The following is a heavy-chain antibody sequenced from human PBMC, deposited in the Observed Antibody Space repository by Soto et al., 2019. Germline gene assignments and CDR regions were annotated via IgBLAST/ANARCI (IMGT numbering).Heavy chain of an antibody. CDR1: GFTFRSYV. J-gene: IGHJ1*01. CDR2: TSYDGSNK. Sequence: QVQLVESGGGVVQPGTSLRLSCVGSGFTFRSYVIHWVRQAPGKGLEWVALTSYDGSNKDYGDSVKGRFTISRDNSRNTVDLQMDSLSREDTALYSCARWGTRGGLDVWGQGTLVSVSS. CDR3: ARWGTRGGLDV. D-gene: IGHD3-16*01. V-gene: IGHV3-33*05.